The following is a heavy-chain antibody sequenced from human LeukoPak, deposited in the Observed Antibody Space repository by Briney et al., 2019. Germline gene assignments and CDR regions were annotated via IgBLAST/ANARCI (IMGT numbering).Heavy chain of an antibody. Sequence: SETLSLTCAVYGGSISSADYSWSWIRQPPGKGLEWIGYIYHSGNTYYNPSLKSRVTVSLDRSKNQFSLQLNSVTAADTAIHYCAGVYWYFDLRGRGTLVTVSS. CDR3: AGVYWYFDL. V-gene: IGHV4-30-2*01. CDR2: IYHSGNT. J-gene: IGHJ2*01. CDR1: GGSISSADYS.